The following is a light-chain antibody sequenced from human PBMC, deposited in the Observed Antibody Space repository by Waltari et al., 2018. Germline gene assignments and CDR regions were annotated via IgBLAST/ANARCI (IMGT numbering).Light chain of an antibody. V-gene: IGKV3-11*01. Sequence: DIVMTQSPATLSLSPGERATLSCRASQTVSSYLACYQQQPGQAPRLLIFDASRRATGIPARFSGIGSGTDFTLTISSLEPEDFAVYYCQQRGNWPSGYTFGQGTKLEIK. J-gene: IGKJ2*01. CDR1: QTVSSY. CDR3: QQRGNWPSGYT. CDR2: DAS.